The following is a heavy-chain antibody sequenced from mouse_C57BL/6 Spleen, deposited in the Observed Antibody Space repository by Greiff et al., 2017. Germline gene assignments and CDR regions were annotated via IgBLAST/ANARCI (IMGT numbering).Heavy chain of an antibody. Sequence: EVKLMESEGGLVQPGSSMKLSCTASGFTFSDYYMAWVRQVPEKGLEWVANINYDGSSTYYLDSLKSRFIISRDNAKNILYLQMSSLKSEDTATXYCARDDGYYRGFDYWGQGTTLTVSS. D-gene: IGHD2-3*01. CDR3: ARDDGYYRGFDY. J-gene: IGHJ2*01. V-gene: IGHV5-16*01. CDR1: GFTFSDYY. CDR2: INYDGSST.